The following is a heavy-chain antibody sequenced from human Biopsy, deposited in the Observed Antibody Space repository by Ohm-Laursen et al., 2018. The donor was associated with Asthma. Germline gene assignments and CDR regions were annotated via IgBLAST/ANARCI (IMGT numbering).Heavy chain of an antibody. Sequence: SLRLSCTASGFAVSRDHMFWVRQAPGKGLEWVSVIYSGGTSHTADSVRGRFTISRDYSKNTLYLQMYSLRAEDTAVYYCARGGSSNWSHYYFDYWGQGTLVTVSS. J-gene: IGHJ4*02. CDR2: IYSGGTS. CDR3: ARGGSSNWSHYYFDY. CDR1: GFAVSRDH. D-gene: IGHD2-2*01. V-gene: IGHV3-53*01.